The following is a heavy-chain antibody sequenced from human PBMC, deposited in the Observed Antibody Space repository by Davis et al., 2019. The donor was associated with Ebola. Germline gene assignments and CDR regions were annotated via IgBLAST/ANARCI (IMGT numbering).Heavy chain of an antibody. J-gene: IGHJ4*02. CDR3: ARDVY. V-gene: IGHV3-7*01. CDR2: IQEDGTER. CDR1: GFTVNSYW. Sequence: GESLRLSCAASGFTVNSYWMSWVRRAPGKGLEWVANIQEDGTERDYGHSVKGRFTISRDDATNSLYLQMNNLRAEDTAVYYCARDVYWGQGILVTVSS.